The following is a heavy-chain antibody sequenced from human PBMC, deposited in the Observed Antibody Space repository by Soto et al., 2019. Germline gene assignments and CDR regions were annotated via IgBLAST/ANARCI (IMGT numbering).Heavy chain of an antibody. CDR2: IKTDGSST. V-gene: IGHV3-74*01. J-gene: IGHJ4*02. D-gene: IGHD3-10*01. CDR3: ANREGPPYGLFH. Sequence: EVQLVESGGGLVQPGGSLRLSCAASGFSFSSYWIHWVRQAPGKGLVCVSRIKTDGSSTDYADSVKGRFTISRDNAKNTLYLKMKSLSAEHHAVSYCANREGPPYGLFHWGQRKLVNVSS. CDR1: GFSFSSYW.